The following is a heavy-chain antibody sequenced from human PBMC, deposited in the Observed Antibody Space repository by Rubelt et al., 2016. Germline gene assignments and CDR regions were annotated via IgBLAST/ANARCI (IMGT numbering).Heavy chain of an antibody. CDR2: IYYSGST. V-gene: IGHV4-39*01. J-gene: IGHJ4*02. CDR1: GGSISSSSYY. D-gene: IGHD1-26*01. Sequence: QLQLQESGPGLVKPSETLSLTCTVSGGSISSSSYYWGWIRQPPGKGLEWIGSIYYSGSTYYNPSLKGRVTMSLATSKNQVSLKLSSVTAADTAVYYCARRTSYSGSYSYWCQGTLVTVSS. CDR3: ARRTSYSGSYSY.